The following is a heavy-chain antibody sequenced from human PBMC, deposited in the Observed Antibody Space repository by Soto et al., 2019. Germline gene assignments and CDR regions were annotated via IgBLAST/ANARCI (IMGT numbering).Heavy chain of an antibody. CDR3: ARQTNYYDSSGYYIGAFDI. Sequence: PGESLKISCKGSGFSFTNYWIGWVRQMPGKGLEWMGIIYPGDSDTRYSPSFQGQVTISADKSISTAYLQWSSLKASDTAMYYCARQTNYYDSSGYYIGAFDIWGQGTMVTVSS. CDR2: IYPGDSDT. V-gene: IGHV5-51*01. CDR1: GFSFTNYW. J-gene: IGHJ3*02. D-gene: IGHD3-22*01.